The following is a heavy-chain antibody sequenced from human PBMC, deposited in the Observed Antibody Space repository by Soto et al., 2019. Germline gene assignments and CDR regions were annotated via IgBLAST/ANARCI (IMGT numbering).Heavy chain of an antibody. V-gene: IGHV4-38-2*01. Sequence: PWKTLTLTWAVSGASMSSIYYWACIRPPPGKILEWIGGVYHSGTTYYSPSLKSRVTISVDTSNNQYSLILSSVTAADTARYYCARGRWTPLPGWFDPWGQGTLVTVSS. CDR3: ARGRWTPLPGWFDP. CDR1: GASMSSIYY. J-gene: IGHJ5*02. D-gene: IGHD2-15*01. CDR2: VYHSGTT.